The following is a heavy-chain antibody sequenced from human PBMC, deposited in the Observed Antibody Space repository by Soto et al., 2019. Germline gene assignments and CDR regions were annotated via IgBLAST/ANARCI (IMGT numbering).Heavy chain of an antibody. CDR2: TYYRSKWYN. CDR1: GDSVSSNNIA. J-gene: IGHJ5*02. V-gene: IGHV6-1*01. Sequence: TLSLTCAVSGDSVSSNNIAWNWLRQSPWRGLEWLGRTYYRSKWYNEYAVSVRSRITINLDTSKNQFSLQLNSVTPEDTAVYYCARGLCDPWGQGTMVTVSS. CDR3: ARGLCDP.